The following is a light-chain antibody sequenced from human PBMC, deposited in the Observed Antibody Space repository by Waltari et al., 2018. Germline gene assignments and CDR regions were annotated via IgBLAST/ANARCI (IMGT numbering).Light chain of an antibody. CDR3: SSYTSSSTPV. CDR1: SSDVGGYNY. CDR2: DVS. Sequence: QSALTQPASVSGSPGQSIPISSTGTSSDVGGYNYVSWYQHHPGKAPKLMISDVSNRPSGVSNRFSGSKSGNTASLTISGLQAEDEADYYCSSYTSSSTPVFGGGTKLTVL. V-gene: IGLV2-14*03. J-gene: IGLJ2*01.